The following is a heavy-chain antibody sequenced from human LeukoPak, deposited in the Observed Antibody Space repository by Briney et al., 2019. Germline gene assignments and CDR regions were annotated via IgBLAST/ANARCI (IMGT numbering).Heavy chain of an antibody. CDR1: GGSFSGYY. CDR3: ARGLYCSSTSRYLTVARRAYYFDY. Sequence: SETLSLTCAVYGGSFSGYYWSWIRQPPGKGLEWIGEINHSGSTNYNPSLKSRVTISVDTSKNQFSLKLSSVTAADTAVYYCARGLYCSSTSRYLTVARRAYYFDYWGQGTLVTVSS. CDR2: INHSGST. D-gene: IGHD2-2*01. J-gene: IGHJ4*02. V-gene: IGHV4-34*01.